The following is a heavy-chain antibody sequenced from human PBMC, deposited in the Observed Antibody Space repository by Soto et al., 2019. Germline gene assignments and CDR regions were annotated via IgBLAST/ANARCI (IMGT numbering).Heavy chain of an antibody. CDR1: GYTFTSYG. Sequence: QVQLVQSGAEVKKPGASVKVSCKASGYTFTSYGISWVRQAPGQGLEWMGWISAYNGNTNYAQKLQGRVTMTTDTSTSTDYMDLRSMRSDDTAVYYCATALRGSWRDALDIWGEGTMVTVSS. D-gene: IGHD6-13*01. J-gene: IGHJ3*02. CDR3: ATALRGSWRDALDI. V-gene: IGHV1-18*01. CDR2: ISAYNGNT.